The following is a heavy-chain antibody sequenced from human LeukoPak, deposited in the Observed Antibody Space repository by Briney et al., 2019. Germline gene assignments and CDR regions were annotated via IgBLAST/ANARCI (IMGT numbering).Heavy chain of an antibody. D-gene: IGHD3-22*01. Sequence: PSETLSLTCTVSGGSISSGGYYWSWIRQHPGKGLEWIGYIYYSGSTYYNPSLKSRVTISVDTSRNQFSLKLSSVTAADTAVYYCARVLYDSSGYYYYFDLWGRGTLVTVPS. CDR1: GGSISSGGYY. CDR2: IYYSGST. J-gene: IGHJ2*01. CDR3: ARVLYDSSGYYYYFDL. V-gene: IGHV4-31*03.